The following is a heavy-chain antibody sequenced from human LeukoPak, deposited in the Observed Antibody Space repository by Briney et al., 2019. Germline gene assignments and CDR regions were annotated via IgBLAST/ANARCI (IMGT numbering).Heavy chain of an antibody. CDR3: VRDRVGGVFDS. D-gene: IGHD2-8*02. V-gene: IGHV4-39*07. Sequence: SETLSLTCTVSGVSISRTTYYWGWIRQPPGKGREWIGSIYYSGTTYYNPSLNSRVTIAVDTSKNHFSLKLTSVTAADTAVYYCVRDRVGGVFDSWGQGTLVAVSS. J-gene: IGHJ4*02. CDR2: IYYSGTT. CDR1: GVSISRTTYY.